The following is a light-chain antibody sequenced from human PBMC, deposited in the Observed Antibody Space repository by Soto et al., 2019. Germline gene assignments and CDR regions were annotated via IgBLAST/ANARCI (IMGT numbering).Light chain of an antibody. Sequence: EFVLTQSPCTLSWSPGERATLSCRASQTVRNNYLAWYQQKTGQAPRLLISDASNRATGIPARFSGSGSGTDFTLTISSLETEDFAVYYCQHRSEWPVSFGQGTRLEI. CDR1: QTVRNNY. CDR2: DAS. V-gene: IGKV3-11*01. J-gene: IGKJ5*01. CDR3: QHRSEWPVS.